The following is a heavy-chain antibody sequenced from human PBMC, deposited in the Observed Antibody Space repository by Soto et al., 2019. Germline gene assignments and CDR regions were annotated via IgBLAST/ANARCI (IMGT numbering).Heavy chain of an antibody. CDR2: IYYSGST. D-gene: IGHD3-10*01. V-gene: IGHV4-59*01. CDR1: WGSSVGFY. J-gene: IGHJ5*02. Sequence: PLVPLSLTWSVLWGSSVGFYWSCILQPPGKGLEWIGYIYYSGSTNYNPSLKSRATISVDTSKNQFSLKLSSVTAADTAVYYRALWFGEGTNWFDPWGQGTLVTVSS. CDR3: ALWFGEGTNWFDP.